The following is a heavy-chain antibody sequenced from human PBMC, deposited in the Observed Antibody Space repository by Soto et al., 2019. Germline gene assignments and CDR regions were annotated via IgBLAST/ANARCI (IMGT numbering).Heavy chain of an antibody. CDR1: GFTFSSYA. CDR2: ISYDGSNK. V-gene: IGHV3-30-3*01. CDR3: ARDTPRRCEPTPPDDN. Sequence: GGSLRLSCAASGFTFSSYAMHWVRQAPGKGLEWVAVISYDGSNKYYADSVKGRFTISRDNSKNTLYLQMNSLRAEDTAVYYCARDTPRRCEPTPPDDNWGQGTLVTVSS. J-gene: IGHJ4*02.